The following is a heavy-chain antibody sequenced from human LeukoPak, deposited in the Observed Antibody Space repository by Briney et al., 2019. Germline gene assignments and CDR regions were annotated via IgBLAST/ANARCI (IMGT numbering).Heavy chain of an antibody. Sequence: ETLSLTCTVSGGSISSSSYYWGWIRQPPGKGLEWVSSISSSSSYIYYADSVKGRFTISRDNAKNSLYLQMNSLRAEDTAVYYCARAVIAVAGTCQDYWGQGTLVTVSS. D-gene: IGHD6-19*01. CDR1: GGSISSSS. V-gene: IGHV3-21*01. CDR2: ISSSSSYI. CDR3: ARAVIAVAGTCQDY. J-gene: IGHJ4*02.